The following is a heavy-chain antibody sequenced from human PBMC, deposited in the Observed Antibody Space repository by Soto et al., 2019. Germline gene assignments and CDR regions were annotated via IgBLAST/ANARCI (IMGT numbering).Heavy chain of an antibody. D-gene: IGHD1-1*01. CDR2: ISAYNGNT. J-gene: IGHJ6*02. V-gene: IGHV1-18*01. CDR3: ARDSGRNVYWDFYYYYGMDV. Sequence: ASVKVSCEASGYTFTSYGISWVRQAPGQGLEWMGWISAYNGNTNYAQKLQGRVTMTTDTSTSTAYMELRSLRSDDTAVYYCARDSGRNVYWDFYYYYGMDVWGQGPTLTVSS. CDR1: GYTFTSYG.